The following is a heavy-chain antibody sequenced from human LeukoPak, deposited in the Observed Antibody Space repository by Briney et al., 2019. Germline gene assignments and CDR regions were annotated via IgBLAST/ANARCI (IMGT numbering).Heavy chain of an antibody. D-gene: IGHD2-8*01. Sequence: SETLSLTCTVSGYSISSGYYRGWIRQPPGKGLEWIGSIYHSGSTYYNPSLKSRVTISVDTSKNQFSLKLSTVTAADTAVYYCASRTGGIVLMVYAEYYFDYWGQGTLVTVSS. CDR2: IYHSGST. V-gene: IGHV4-38-2*02. CDR3: ASRTGGIVLMVYAEYYFDY. CDR1: GYSISSGYY. J-gene: IGHJ4*02.